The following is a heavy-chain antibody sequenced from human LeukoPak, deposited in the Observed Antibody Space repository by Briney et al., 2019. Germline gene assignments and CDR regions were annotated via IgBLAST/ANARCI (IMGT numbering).Heavy chain of an antibody. Sequence: GGSLRLSCAASGFTFSSYAMSWVRQAPGKGLEWVSAISGSGGSTYYADSVKGRFTISRDNSKNTLYLQMNRLRADDTAVYYCAKSALRFLEWLDTYYFDYWGQGTLVTVSS. J-gene: IGHJ4*02. CDR2: ISGSGGST. V-gene: IGHV3-23*01. CDR1: GFTFSSYA. CDR3: AKSALRFLEWLDTYYFDY. D-gene: IGHD3-3*01.